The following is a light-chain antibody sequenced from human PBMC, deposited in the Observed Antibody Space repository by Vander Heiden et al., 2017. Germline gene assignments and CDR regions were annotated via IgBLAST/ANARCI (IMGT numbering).Light chain of an antibody. CDR2: AAS. CDR1: QGISSY. V-gene: IGKV1-8*01. CDR3: LQYYSYPQT. Sequence: AIRMTQSPSSLSASTGDRVTITCRASQGISSYLAWYQQKPGKAPKLLIYAASTLQSGVPSRFSGSGSGTDFTLTISCLQSEDFATYYCLQYYSYPQTFGQWTKVEIK. J-gene: IGKJ1*01.